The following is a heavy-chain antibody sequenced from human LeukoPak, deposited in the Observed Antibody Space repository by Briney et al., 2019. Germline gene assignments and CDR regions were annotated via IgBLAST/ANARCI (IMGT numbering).Heavy chain of an antibody. D-gene: IGHD2-2*01. CDR1: GFTFDDYA. Sequence: SLRLSCAASGFTFDDYAMHWVRQAPGKGLEWVSGISWNSGSIGYADSVKGRFTISRDNAKNSLYLEMNSLRAEDTALYFCAKDLGQPADYWGQGTLVTVSS. CDR3: AKDLGQPADY. V-gene: IGHV3-9*01. CDR2: ISWNSGSI. J-gene: IGHJ4*02.